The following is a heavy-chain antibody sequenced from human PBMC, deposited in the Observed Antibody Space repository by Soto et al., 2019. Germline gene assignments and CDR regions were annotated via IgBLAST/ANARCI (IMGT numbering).Heavy chain of an antibody. Sequence: GGSLRLSCAASGFTFSNYWMTWVRQAPGKGLEWVANIKQDGSEKYYVDSVKGRFTISRDNAKNSLYLQMNSLRAEDTAVYYCARGCSGGSCYSIWFDYWGQGTQVPVYS. V-gene: IGHV3-7*03. CDR3: ARGCSGGSCYSIWFDY. CDR1: GFTFSNYW. J-gene: IGHJ4*02. D-gene: IGHD2-15*01. CDR2: IKQDGSEK.